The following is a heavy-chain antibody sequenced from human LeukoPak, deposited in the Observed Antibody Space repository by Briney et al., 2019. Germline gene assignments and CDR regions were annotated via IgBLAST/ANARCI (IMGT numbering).Heavy chain of an antibody. J-gene: IGHJ4*02. CDR2: IIPILGIA. Sequence: SVKVSCKASGGTFSSYAISWVRQAPGQGLEWMGRIIPILGIANYAQKFQGRVTTTADKSTSTAYMELSSLRSEDTAVYYCARDDDSSGYYYFDYWGQGTLVTVSS. CDR1: GGTFSSYA. CDR3: ARDDDSSGYYYFDY. D-gene: IGHD3-22*01. V-gene: IGHV1-69*04.